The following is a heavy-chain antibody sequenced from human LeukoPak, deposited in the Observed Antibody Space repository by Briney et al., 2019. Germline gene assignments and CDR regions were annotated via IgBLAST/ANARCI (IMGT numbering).Heavy chain of an antibody. CDR3: ARGLQLNPDAFDI. D-gene: IGHD5-24*01. CDR1: GGTFSSYA. V-gene: IGHV1-69*04. Sequence: GASVKVSCKASGGTFSSYAISWVRQAPGHGLEWMGRIIPILGIANYAQKFQGRVTITADKSTSTAYMELSSLRSEDTAVYYCARGLQLNPDAFDIWGQGTMVTVSS. CDR2: IIPILGIA. J-gene: IGHJ3*02.